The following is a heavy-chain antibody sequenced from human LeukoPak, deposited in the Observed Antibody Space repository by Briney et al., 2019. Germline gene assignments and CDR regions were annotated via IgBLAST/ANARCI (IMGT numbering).Heavy chain of an antibody. D-gene: IGHD6-13*01. CDR3: ARGVAAAGHYYYYGMDV. J-gene: IGHJ6*02. CDR1: GGSFSGYY. CDR2: INHSGST. V-gene: IGHV4-34*01. Sequence: SETLSLTCAVYGGSFSGYYWSWIRQPPGKGLEWIGEINHSGSTNYNPSLKSRVTISVDTSKNQFSLKLSSVTAADTAVYYCARGVAAAGHYYYYGMDVWGQGTTVTVSS.